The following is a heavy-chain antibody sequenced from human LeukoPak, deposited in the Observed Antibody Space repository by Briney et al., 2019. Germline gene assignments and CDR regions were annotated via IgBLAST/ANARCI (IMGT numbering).Heavy chain of an antibody. CDR3: ARLSRPLEWLFRAVYGWFDP. J-gene: IGHJ5*02. V-gene: IGHV1-2*02. Sequence: ASVKVSCKASGYTFTGYYMHWVRQAPGQGLEWMGWINPNSGGTNYAQKFQGRVTMTRDTSISTAYMELSRLRSDDTAVYYCARLSRPLEWLFRAVYGWFDPWGQGTLVTVSS. D-gene: IGHD3-3*01. CDR2: INPNSGGT. CDR1: GYTFTGYY.